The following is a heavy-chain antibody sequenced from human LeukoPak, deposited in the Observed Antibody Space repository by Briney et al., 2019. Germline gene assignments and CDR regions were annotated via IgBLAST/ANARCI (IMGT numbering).Heavy chain of an antibody. Sequence: GGSLRLSCAASGFTFSTFAMIWVRQPPGKGLEWVSSIFPSGGEIHYADSVRGRFTISRDNSKNTLYLQMNSLRAEDTAMYYCARGGIYDSSGYWGQGTLVTVSS. D-gene: IGHD3-22*01. CDR3: ARGGIYDSSGY. CDR2: IFPSGGEI. J-gene: IGHJ4*02. V-gene: IGHV3-23*01. CDR1: GFTFSTFA.